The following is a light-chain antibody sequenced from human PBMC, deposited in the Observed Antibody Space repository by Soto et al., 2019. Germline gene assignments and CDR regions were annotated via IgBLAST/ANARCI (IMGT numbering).Light chain of an antibody. CDR2: DVS. J-gene: IGLJ2*01. CDR3: SSYTSSSSLVP. CDR1: SSDIGGYNY. V-gene: IGLV2-14*03. Sequence: QSALTQPASVSGSPGQSITISCTGTSSDIGGYNYVSWYQQHPGKAPKLMIYDVSHRPSGVSYRFSGSKSGNTASLTISGLQAEDESDYYCSSYTSSSSLVPFGGGTKLTVL.